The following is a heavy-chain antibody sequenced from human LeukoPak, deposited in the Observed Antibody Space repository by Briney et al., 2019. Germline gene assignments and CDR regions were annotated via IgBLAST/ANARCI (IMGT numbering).Heavy chain of an antibody. CDR1: GGSFSGYY. CDR3: ARGRSGYYSRGGELDY. V-gene: IGHV4-34*01. Sequence: SETLSLTCAVYGGSFSGYYWSWIRQPPGKGLEWTGEINHSGGTNYNPSLKSRVTISVDTSKNQFSLKLSSVTAADTAVYYCARGRSGYYSRGGELDYWGQGTLVTVSS. CDR2: INHSGGT. J-gene: IGHJ4*02. D-gene: IGHD3-22*01.